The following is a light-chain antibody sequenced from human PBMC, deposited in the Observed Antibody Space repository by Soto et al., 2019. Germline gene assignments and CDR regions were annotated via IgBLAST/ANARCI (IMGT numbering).Light chain of an antibody. CDR2: DGS. CDR1: RTISSG. Sequence: DIEITQSPSTLPASVGDRVTITCRGSRTISSGLAWYRRNPGKAPKVLIYDGSSLESGVPSRFSGSGSGTEFTVTISILQPDDFATYYFQQYNSWWTFGQGTKLDIK. CDR3: QQYNSWWT. J-gene: IGKJ1*01. V-gene: IGKV1-5*01.